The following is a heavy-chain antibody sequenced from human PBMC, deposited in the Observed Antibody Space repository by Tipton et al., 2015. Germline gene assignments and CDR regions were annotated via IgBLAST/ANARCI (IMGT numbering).Heavy chain of an antibody. CDR3: ARDGYNSNYFDY. V-gene: IGHV4-61*02. Sequence: TLSLTCTVSGGSINSDLYYWGWIRQAPGKGLEWIGRIYTSGNTMYNPSLKSRVTMSVDTSKNQFSLKVTSVTAADTAVYYCARDGYNSNYFDYWGQGTLVTVSS. CDR1: GGSINSDLYY. J-gene: IGHJ4*02. CDR2: IYTSGNT. D-gene: IGHD5-24*01.